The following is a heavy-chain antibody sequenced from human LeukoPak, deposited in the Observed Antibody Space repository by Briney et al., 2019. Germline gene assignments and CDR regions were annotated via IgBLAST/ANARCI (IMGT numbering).Heavy chain of an antibody. D-gene: IGHD3-3*01. Sequence: ASVKVSCKASGYTFTSYDINWVRQATGQGLEWMGWMNPNSGNTGYAQKFQGRVTMTRNTSISTAYMELSSLRSEDTAVYYCAGGSLRFLEWLRTDDYWGQGTLVTVSS. J-gene: IGHJ4*02. CDR2: MNPNSGNT. CDR3: AGGSLRFLEWLRTDDY. V-gene: IGHV1-8*01. CDR1: GYTFTSYD.